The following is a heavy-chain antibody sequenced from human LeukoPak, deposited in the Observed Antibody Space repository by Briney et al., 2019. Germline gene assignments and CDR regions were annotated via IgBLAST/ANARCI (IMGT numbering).Heavy chain of an antibody. Sequence: SETLSLTCAVYGGSFSGYYWSWIRQPPGKGLEWIGEINHSGSTNYNPSLKSRVTISVDTSKNQFSLKLSSVTAADTAVYYCVRGYLVGYYDSSGYYYYFDYWGQGTLVTVSS. V-gene: IGHV4-34*01. CDR3: VRGYLVGYYDSSGYYYYFDY. CDR1: GGSFSGYY. D-gene: IGHD3-22*01. J-gene: IGHJ4*02. CDR2: INHSGST.